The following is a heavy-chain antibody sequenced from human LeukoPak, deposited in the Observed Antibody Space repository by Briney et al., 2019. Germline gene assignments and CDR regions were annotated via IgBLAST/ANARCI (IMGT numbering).Heavy chain of an antibody. CDR3: ARVSFGPASEWFDP. D-gene: IGHD3/OR15-3a*01. J-gene: IGHJ5*02. CDR2: FYSGGTT. V-gene: IGHV3-53*01. CDR1: GFNVRSKY. Sequence: GGSLRLSCAASGFNVRSKYMSWVRQAPGKGLECVSVFYSGGTTAYADSVKGRFTVSMDNSNNTLYLQMNGLRAEDTAVYYCARVSFGPASEWFDPWGQGTLVTVSS.